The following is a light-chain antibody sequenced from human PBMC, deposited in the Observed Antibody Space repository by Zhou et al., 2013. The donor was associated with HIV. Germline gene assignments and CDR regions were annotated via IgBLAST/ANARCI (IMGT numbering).Light chain of an antibody. CDR1: QSISSW. Sequence: DIQMTQSPSTLSASVGDRVTITCRAGQSISSWLAWYQQKPGKAPKLLIYKASSLESGVPSRFSGSGSGTEFTLTISSLQPDDFVSYYCQQYNSYPITFGQGTRLDIK. J-gene: IGKJ5*01. CDR3: QQYNSYPIT. CDR2: KAS. V-gene: IGKV1-5*03.